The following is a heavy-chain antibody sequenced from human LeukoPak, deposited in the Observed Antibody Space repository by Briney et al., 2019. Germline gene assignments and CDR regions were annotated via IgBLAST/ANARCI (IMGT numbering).Heavy chain of an antibody. CDR2: IYYSGST. CDR3: ARRGSSFEDDY. D-gene: IGHD6-13*01. CDR1: GGSISSYY. Sequence: PSETLSLTCTVSGGSISSYYWSWIRQPPGKGLEWIGYIYYSGSTNYNPSLKSRVTISVDTSKNQFSLKLSSVTAADTAVYYCARRGSSFEDDYWGQGTLVTVSS. V-gene: IGHV4-59*08. J-gene: IGHJ4*02.